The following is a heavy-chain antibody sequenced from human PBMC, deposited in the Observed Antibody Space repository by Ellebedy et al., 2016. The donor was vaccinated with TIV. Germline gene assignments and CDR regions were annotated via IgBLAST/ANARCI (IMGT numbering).Heavy chain of an antibody. J-gene: IGHJ4*02. V-gene: IGHV4-59*12. D-gene: IGHD6-13*01. CDR1: GGSISSYY. CDR2: IYYRGST. Sequence: SETLSLTCTVSGGSISSYYWGYIRQPPGKGLEWIGYIYYRGSTNYNPSLKSRVTISVDTSKNQFSLKLSSVTAADTAVYYCARGKGSSSWYACFDYWGQGTLVTVSS. CDR3: ARGKGSSSWYACFDY.